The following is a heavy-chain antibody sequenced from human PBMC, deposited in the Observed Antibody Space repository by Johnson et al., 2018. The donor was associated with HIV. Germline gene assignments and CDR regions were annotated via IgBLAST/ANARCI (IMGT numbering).Heavy chain of an antibody. V-gene: IGHV3-30*19. CDR3: ATSSTVVTPHDI. Sequence: QVQLVESGGGVVQPGRSLRLSCAASGFTFSNYGMHWVRQAPGKGLEWVAVIWYDGSNKYYADSVKGRFTISRDNSKNTLYLQMNSLRAEDTAVYYCATSSTVVTPHDIWGQGTMVTVSS. CDR1: GFTFSNYG. J-gene: IGHJ3*02. D-gene: IGHD4-23*01. CDR2: IWYDGSNK.